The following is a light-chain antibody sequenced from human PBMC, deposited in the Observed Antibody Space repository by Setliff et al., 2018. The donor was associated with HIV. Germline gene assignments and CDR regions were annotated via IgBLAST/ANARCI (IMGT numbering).Light chain of an antibody. V-gene: IGLV1-40*01. CDR1: SSNIGAGYD. CDR3: NSFTSTTIYV. Sequence: VLTQPPSVSGAPGQRVTISCTGSSSNIGAGYDVHWYQHLPGRAPKLLIYRNKNRPSGVPDRFSGSKSGTSASLAITGLQAEDEADYYCNSFTSTTIYVFGTGTKVTV. CDR2: RNK. J-gene: IGLJ1*01.